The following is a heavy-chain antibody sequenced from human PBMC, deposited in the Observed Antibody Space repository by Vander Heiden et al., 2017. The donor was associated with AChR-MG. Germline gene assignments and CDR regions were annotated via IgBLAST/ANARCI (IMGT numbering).Heavy chain of an antibody. CDR1: GFTFSSYV. CDR3: AKDLRAALSPSDY. CDR2: ISGSGGST. D-gene: IGHD6-13*01. J-gene: IGHJ4*02. Sequence: EVQLLESGGGLVQPGGSLRLSCAASGFTFSSYVMSWVRQVPGKGLEWVSGISGSGGSTHYADSVKGRFTISRDNSKNTLYLQMNSLRAEDTAVYYCAKDLRAALSPSDYWGQGTLVTVSS. V-gene: IGHV3-23*01.